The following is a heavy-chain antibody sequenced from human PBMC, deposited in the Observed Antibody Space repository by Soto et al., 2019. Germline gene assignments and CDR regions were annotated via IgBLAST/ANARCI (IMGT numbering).Heavy chain of an antibody. D-gene: IGHD7-27*01. CDR2: IHAGTGNT. Sequence: QVQFVQSGAEVKKPGASVKVSCESSGYTFTSYAVHWLRQAPGQRLEWMGWIHAGTGNTKYSQKFQGRVTFTRDTSASTAYMEVRSLRSEETAVYFCARETGDRAFDYWGQGTLVNVSS. CDR1: GYTFTSYA. CDR3: ARETGDRAFDY. J-gene: IGHJ4*02. V-gene: IGHV1-3*01.